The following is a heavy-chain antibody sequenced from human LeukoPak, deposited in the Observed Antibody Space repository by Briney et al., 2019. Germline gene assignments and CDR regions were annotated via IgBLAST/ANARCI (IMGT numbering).Heavy chain of an antibody. CDR1: GYTFTDYI. CDR2: INPKNGGT. Sequence: ASVKVSCKTSGYTFTDYIIHWVRQAPGQGLEWMGWINPKNGGTSYAPKFQGRVTMTTDPSINTASMELTRLKSDDTAFYYCSKAIPRGCHETSCYEENWGQGTLVTVSS. J-gene: IGHJ4*02. CDR3: SKAIPRGCHETSCYEEN. V-gene: IGHV1-2*02. D-gene: IGHD2-2*01.